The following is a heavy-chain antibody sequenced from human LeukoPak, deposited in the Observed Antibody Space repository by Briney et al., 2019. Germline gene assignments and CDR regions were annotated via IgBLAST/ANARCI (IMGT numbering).Heavy chain of an antibody. D-gene: IGHD3-3*01. CDR3: ARGRLRFLPAR. J-gene: IGHJ4*02. CDR1: GGSFSGYY. CDR2: INHSGST. V-gene: IGHV4-34*01. Sequence: PSETLSLTCAVYGGSFSGYYWSWNRQPPGKGLEWIGEINHSGSTNYNPSLKSRVTIPVDTSKNQFSLKLSSVTAADTAVYYCARGRLRFLPARWGQGTLVTVSS.